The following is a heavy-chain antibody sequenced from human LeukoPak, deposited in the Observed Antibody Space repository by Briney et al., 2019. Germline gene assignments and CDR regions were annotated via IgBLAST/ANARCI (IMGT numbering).Heavy chain of an antibody. J-gene: IGHJ3*02. CDR3: ARDVEGGTFDI. Sequence: GGSLRLSCAPSGFTFSRFWMNWVRQAPGTGLEWVANIYQSGGKNNYVDSVKGRFTISRDNAKNSLFLEMSSLRADDTAVYFCARDVEGGTFDIWGQGTTVTVSS. CDR2: IYQSGGKN. D-gene: IGHD3-16*01. CDR1: GFTFSRFW. V-gene: IGHV3-7*05.